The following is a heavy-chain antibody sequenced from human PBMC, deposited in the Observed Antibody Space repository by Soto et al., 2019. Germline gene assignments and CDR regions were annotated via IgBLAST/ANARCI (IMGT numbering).Heavy chain of an antibody. CDR1: GYTFTSYA. J-gene: IGHJ4*02. CDR2: INAGNGNT. CDR3: ASAKYTQDDYGDPSFDY. Sequence: ASVKVSCKASGYTFTSYAMHWVRQAPGQRLEWMGWINAGNGNTKYSQKFQGRVTITRDTSASTAYMELSSLRSEDTAVYYCASAKYTQDDYGDPSFDYWGQGTLVTVSS. D-gene: IGHD4-17*01. V-gene: IGHV1-3*01.